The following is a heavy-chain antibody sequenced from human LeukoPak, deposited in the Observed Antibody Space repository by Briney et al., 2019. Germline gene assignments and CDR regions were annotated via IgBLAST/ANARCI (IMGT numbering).Heavy chain of an antibody. CDR1: GLLVSNYA. CDR2: SGSGGAT. CDR3: AARPGDGY. Sequence: SGESLRLSCVASGLLVSNYAMSWARQAPGKGLEWVSVSGSGGATFYADSVKGRFTISRDNSKNTVFLQMNSLRAEDTAVYYCAARPGDGYWGQGTLVTVSS. V-gene: IGHV3-23*01. J-gene: IGHJ4*02. D-gene: IGHD1-1*01.